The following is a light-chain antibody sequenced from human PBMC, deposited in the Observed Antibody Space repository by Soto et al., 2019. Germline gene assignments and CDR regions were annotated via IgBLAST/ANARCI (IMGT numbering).Light chain of an antibody. CDR3: GAWDTSLTGGL. V-gene: IGLV1-51*02. CDR1: SSNIGLND. CDR2: ENS. J-gene: IGLJ2*01. Sequence: QSVLTQPPSVSAAPGQDVTISCSGSSSNIGLNDVAWYQQLPGTAPKLLIYENSKRPSGIPDRCSGSKSGTSATLGITGLQTGDEADYYCGAWDTSLTGGLFGGGTQLTVL.